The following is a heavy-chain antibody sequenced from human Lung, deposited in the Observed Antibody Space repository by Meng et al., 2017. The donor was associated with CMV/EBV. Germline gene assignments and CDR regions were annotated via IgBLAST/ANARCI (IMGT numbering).Heavy chain of an antibody. CDR2: VYYSESP. J-gene: IGHJ4*02. CDR1: GGPVRGDSYY. Sequence: SXTLSLXCTVSGGPVRGDSYYWSWIRQPPGKGLEWIAYVYYSESPNYKPSDYNPSLKSRVSMSVDTSKDQFSLKLTSVTAADTAVYYCARNFYSVVYMTTVNSFDYWXQGAXVTVSS. V-gene: IGHV4-61*01. CDR3: ARNFYSVVYMTTVNSFDY. D-gene: IGHD4-11*01.